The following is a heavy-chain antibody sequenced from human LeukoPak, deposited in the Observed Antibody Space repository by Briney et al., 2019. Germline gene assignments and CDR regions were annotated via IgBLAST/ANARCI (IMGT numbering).Heavy chain of an antibody. Sequence: GESLKISCKGSGYSFTSYWIGWVRQMPGKGLEWMGIIYPGYSDTRYSPSFQGQVTISADKSISTAYLQWSSLKASDTALYFCARRDIASYALDYWGQGTLVTVSS. CDR1: GYSFTSYW. CDR3: ARRDIASYALDY. CDR2: IYPGYSDT. J-gene: IGHJ4*02. V-gene: IGHV5-51*01. D-gene: IGHD5-12*01.